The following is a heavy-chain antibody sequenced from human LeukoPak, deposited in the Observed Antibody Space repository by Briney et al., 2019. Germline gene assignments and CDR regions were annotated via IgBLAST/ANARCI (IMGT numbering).Heavy chain of an antibody. CDR2: ISYDGSNK. V-gene: IGHV3-30*18. Sequence: GGSLRLSCAASGFTVSSNYMSWVRQAPGKGLEWVAVISYDGSNKYYADSVKGRFTISRDNSKNTLYLQMNSLRAEDTAVYYCAKVTTIFRWDYFDYWGQGTLVTVSS. D-gene: IGHD3-9*01. J-gene: IGHJ4*02. CDR1: GFTVSSNY. CDR3: AKVTTIFRWDYFDY.